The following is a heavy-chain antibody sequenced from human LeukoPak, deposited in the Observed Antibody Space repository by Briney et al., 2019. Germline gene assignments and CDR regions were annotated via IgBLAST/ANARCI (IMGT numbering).Heavy chain of an antibody. Sequence: GGSLRLSCAASGFTFSDYHMSWIRQAPGKGLEWVSYISSSSDYTHYADSVKGRFTISRDNAKNSLYLQMNSLRAEDTAVYYCTRVGHGSYYLPYWGQGTLVTVSS. CDR1: GFTFSDYH. J-gene: IGHJ4*02. CDR3: TRVGHGSYYLPY. CDR2: ISSSSDYT. V-gene: IGHV3-11*05. D-gene: IGHD1-26*01.